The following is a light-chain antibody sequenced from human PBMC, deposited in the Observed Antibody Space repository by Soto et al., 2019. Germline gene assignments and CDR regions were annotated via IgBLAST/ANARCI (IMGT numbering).Light chain of an antibody. V-gene: IGKV1-5*01. Sequence: DIPMTQSPSTLPASVGERVTITCRASQSISSWLDWYQQKPGKAPQLLIYDASSLESGVPSRFSGSGSGTEFTLTIISLQPDDFAAYYCQQYNSYPTWTFGQGTKVEIK. CDR2: DAS. CDR1: QSISSW. J-gene: IGKJ1*01. CDR3: QQYNSYPTWT.